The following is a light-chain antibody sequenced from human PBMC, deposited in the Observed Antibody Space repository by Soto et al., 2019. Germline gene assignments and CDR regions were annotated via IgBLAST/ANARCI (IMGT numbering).Light chain of an antibody. CDR2: DVN. CDR1: SSDIGAYNF. CDR3: TSGTTSTTMI. V-gene: IGLV2-14*03. Sequence: QSALTTPAPVSGSPGQSITISCTGTSSDIGAYNFVSWYLPHPGKAPKLMLYDVNIRPSGVSNRFSGSKSSNTASLTISGIQAEDEAEYYCTSGTTSTTMIFGGGTKLTVL. J-gene: IGLJ2*01.